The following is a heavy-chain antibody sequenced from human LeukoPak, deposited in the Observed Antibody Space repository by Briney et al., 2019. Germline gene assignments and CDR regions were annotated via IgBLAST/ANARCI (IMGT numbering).Heavy chain of an antibody. J-gene: IGHJ4*02. V-gene: IGHV4-59*03. Sequence: SETLSLTCTVSGGSISSYYWSWIRQPPGKGLEWIGYIYYSGSTNYNPSLKSRVTISLDTSKNQFSLNLTSVTAADTAVYYCAKTARLRYFEYWGQGTLVTVSS. CDR1: GGSISSYY. CDR2: IYYSGST. D-gene: IGHD3-9*01. CDR3: AKTARLRYFEY.